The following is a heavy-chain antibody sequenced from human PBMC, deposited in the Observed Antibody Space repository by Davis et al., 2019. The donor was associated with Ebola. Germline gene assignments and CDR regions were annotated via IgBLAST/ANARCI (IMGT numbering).Heavy chain of an antibody. CDR1: RLTFDDYA. CDR2: ITLNSGTT. V-gene: IGHV3-9*01. CDR3: AKDFYGSGIYIDA. Sequence: PGGSLRLSCATSRLTFDDYAMHWFRQAPGKGLEWVSGITLNSGTTAYADSVKGRFTISRDNAKDSLYVQMNSLRTEDTAFYYCAKDFYGSGIYIDAWGQGTLVAVSS. J-gene: IGHJ5*02. D-gene: IGHD3-10*01.